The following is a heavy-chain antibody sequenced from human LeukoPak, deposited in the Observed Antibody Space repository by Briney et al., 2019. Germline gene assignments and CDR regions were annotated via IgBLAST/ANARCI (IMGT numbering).Heavy chain of an antibody. Sequence: ALVKVSCKASGYTFTSYGFNWVRQAPGQGLEWMGWISTYKGNTNYAQKLQGRVTMTTDTSTGTAYMELRSLRSDDTAVYYCARDSPLDSGYDSYFDYWGQGTLVTVSS. CDR2: ISTYKGNT. J-gene: IGHJ4*02. CDR3: ARDSPLDSGYDSYFDY. CDR1: GYTFTSYG. V-gene: IGHV1-18*01. D-gene: IGHD5-12*01.